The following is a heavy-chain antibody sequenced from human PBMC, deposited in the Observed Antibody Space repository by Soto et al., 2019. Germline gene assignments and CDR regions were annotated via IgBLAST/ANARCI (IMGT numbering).Heavy chain of an antibody. Sequence: SETLSLTCSVSGDSVSSGSYYWSWIRQPPGKGLEWIGYIYSTGSTSYNPSLKSRVTISVDTSKNQFSLRLSSVTAADTAVYYCARDGDGYNYWGQGTLVTSPQ. V-gene: IGHV4-61*01. CDR3: ARDGDGYNY. D-gene: IGHD5-12*01. CDR1: GDSVSSGSYY. CDR2: IYSTGST. J-gene: IGHJ4*02.